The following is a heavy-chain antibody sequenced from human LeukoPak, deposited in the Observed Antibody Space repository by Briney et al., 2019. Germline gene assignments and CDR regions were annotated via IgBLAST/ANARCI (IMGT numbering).Heavy chain of an antibody. CDR3: ARPRGCGSSRCNNFDY. CDR1: GFTFSSSS. D-gene: IGHD2-2*01. V-gene: IGHV3-7*01. Sequence: GGSLRLSCAASGFTFSSSSMSWVRQAPGKGLEWVAKMNEYGSEIFYVDSVKGRFTISRDNGKNSLYLQMNRLRAEDTAVYYCARPRGCGSSRCNNFDYWGQGTLVTVSS. J-gene: IGHJ4*02. CDR2: MNEYGSEI.